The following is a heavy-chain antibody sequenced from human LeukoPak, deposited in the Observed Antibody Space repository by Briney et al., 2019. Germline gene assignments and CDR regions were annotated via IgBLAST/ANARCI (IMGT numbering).Heavy chain of an antibody. J-gene: IGHJ2*01. CDR2: ISAYNGNT. D-gene: IGHD3-10*01. CDR1: GYTFTSYG. Sequence: ASVKVSCKASGYTFTSYGISWVRLAPGQGLEWMGWISAYNGNTNYAQKLQGRVTMTTDTSTSTAYMELRSLRSDDTAVYYCARAPRTVRITMVRGDWYFDLWGRGTLVTVSS. CDR3: ARAPRTVRITMVRGDWYFDL. V-gene: IGHV1-18*01.